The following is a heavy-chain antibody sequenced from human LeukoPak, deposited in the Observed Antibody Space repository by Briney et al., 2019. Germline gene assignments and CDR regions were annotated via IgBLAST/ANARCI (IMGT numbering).Heavy chain of an antibody. V-gene: IGHV1-8*01. CDR2: TNPNSGNT. D-gene: IGHD3-10*01. CDR3: ARVFYTMVRGVAIDY. CDR1: GYTFTSYD. Sequence: ASVKVSCKASGYTFTSYDINWVRQAPGQGLEWMGWTNPNSGNTGYAQKFQGRVTMTRNTSISTAYMELSSLRSEDTAVYYCARVFYTMVRGVAIDYWGQGTLVTVSS. J-gene: IGHJ4*02.